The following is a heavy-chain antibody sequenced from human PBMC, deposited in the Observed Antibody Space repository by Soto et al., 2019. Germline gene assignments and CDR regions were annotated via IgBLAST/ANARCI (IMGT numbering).Heavy chain of an antibody. V-gene: IGHV2-5*02. CDR2: IYWDDDK. Sequence: QITLKASGPTLVKPTQTLTLTCTFSVFSLSTSGVGVGWIRQPPGKALEWLALIYWDDDKRYSLSLKISLTITKDTSKNKVVLTMTNMDPVYTATYYCAHSGTTSGLYAFEIWGQGTMVTVSS. CDR1: VFSLSTSGVG. D-gene: IGHD1-7*01. J-gene: IGHJ3*02. CDR3: AHSGTTSGLYAFEI.